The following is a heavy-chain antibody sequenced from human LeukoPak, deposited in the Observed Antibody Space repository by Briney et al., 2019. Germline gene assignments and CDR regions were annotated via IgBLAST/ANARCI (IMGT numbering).Heavy chain of an antibody. CDR1: GFTFSSHA. D-gene: IGHD1-26*01. CDR3: ARGREGAFDI. CDR2: ISYDGSNK. Sequence: VGSLRLSCAASGFTFSSHAMHWVRQAPGKGLEWVALISYDGSNKYYADSVKGRFTISRDKSKNTLYLQMNSLRVEDTAVYYCARGREGAFDIWGQGTMVTVSS. J-gene: IGHJ3*02. V-gene: IGHV3-30*04.